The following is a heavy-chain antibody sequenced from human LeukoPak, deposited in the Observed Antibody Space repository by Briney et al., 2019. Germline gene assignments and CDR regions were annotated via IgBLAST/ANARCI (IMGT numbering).Heavy chain of an antibody. CDR2: IYCRGTT. J-gene: IGHJ4*02. V-gene: IGHV4-59*01. D-gene: IGHD3-22*01. CDR1: GGSINRYY. CDR3: ARINYDTSGYNLDY. Sequence: SETLSLTCTVSGGSINRYYWSWIRQPPGKGLEWIGYIYCRGTTTYNPSLKSRVTISVDTSKSLFSLKLTSVTAADTAVYYCARINYDTSGYNLDYWGQGTLVTVSS.